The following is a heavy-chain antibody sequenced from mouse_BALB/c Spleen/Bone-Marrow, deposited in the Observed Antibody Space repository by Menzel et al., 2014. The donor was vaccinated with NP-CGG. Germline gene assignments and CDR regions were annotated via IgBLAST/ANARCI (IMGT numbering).Heavy chain of an antibody. D-gene: IGHD2-3*01. CDR2: IWAGGST. CDR1: GFSLTSYG. V-gene: IGHV2-9*02. J-gene: IGHJ1*01. Sequence: VKLMESGPGLVAPPQSLSITCTVSGFSLTSYGVHWVRQPPGKGLEWLGVIWAGGSTNYNSALMSRLSISKDNSKSQVFLKMNSLQTDDKAMYYCVRGGGDGYYNWYFDVWGAGTTVTVSS. CDR3: VRGGGDGYYNWYFDV.